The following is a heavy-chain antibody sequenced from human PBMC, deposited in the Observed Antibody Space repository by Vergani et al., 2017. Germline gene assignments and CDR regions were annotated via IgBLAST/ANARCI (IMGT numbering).Heavy chain of an antibody. CDR2: IYRTGRT. V-gene: IGHV4-38-2*01. CDR3: ARRSGIVYDIFSGTQYFFDF. J-gene: IGHJ4*02. CDR1: GFSIDNGYY. D-gene: IGHD3-9*01. Sequence: QVQLQESGPGLVKPSETLSLTCAVSGFSIDNGYYWDWIRQPPGKGLDWIGSIYRTGRTHFNPSLKSRVTISVDTSNNHFSLSLNSLTAADTAVYYCARRSGIVYDIFSGTQYFFDFWGQGTLVTVSS.